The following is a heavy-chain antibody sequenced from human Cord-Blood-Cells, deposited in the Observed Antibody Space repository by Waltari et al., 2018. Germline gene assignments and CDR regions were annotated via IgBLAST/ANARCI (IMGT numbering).Heavy chain of an antibody. CDR1: GGSSSGYY. V-gene: IGHV4-34*01. Sequence: QVQLQQWGAGLLKPSETLSLTCAVYGGSSSGYYWSWIRQPPGKGLEWIGEINHSGSTNYNPSLKSRVTISVDTSKNQFSLKLSSVTAADTAVYYCARQHAFDIWGQGTMVTVSS. CDR3: ARQHAFDI. J-gene: IGHJ3*02. CDR2: INHSGST.